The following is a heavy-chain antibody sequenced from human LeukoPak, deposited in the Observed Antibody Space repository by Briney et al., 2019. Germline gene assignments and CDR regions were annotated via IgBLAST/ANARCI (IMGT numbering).Heavy chain of an antibody. CDR2: IYHSGST. J-gene: IGHJ4*02. D-gene: IGHD6-13*01. CDR3: ARSAYSSSFDY. V-gene: IGHV4-30-2*01. CDR1: GGSISSGGYS. Sequence: PSETLSLTCAVSGGSISSGGYSWSWIRQPPGKGLEWIGYIYHSGSTYYNPSLKSRVTISVDRSKNQFSLKLSSVTAADTAVYYCARSAYSSSFDYWSQGTLVTVSS.